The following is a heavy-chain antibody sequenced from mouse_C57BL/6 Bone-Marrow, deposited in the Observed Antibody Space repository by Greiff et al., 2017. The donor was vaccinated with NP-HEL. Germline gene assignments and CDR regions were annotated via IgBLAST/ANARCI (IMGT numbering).Heavy chain of an antibody. Sequence: VMLVESGAELARPGASVKLSCKASGYTFTSYGISWVKQRTGQGLEWIGEIYPRSGNTYYNEKFKGKATLTADKSSSTAYMELRSLTSEDSAVYFCARWKPYCFGYWGQGTTLTVSS. J-gene: IGHJ2*01. CDR2: IYPRSGNT. CDR1: GYTFTSYG. CDR3: ARWKPYCFGY. V-gene: IGHV1-81*01.